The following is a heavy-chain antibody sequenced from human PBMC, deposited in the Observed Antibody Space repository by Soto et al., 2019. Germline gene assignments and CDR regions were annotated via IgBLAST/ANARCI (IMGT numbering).Heavy chain of an antibody. CDR2: ISYDGSNK. D-gene: IGHD3-9*01. J-gene: IGHJ4*02. Sequence: QVQLVESGGGVVQPGRSLRLSCAASGFTFSSYAMHWVRQAPGKGLEWVAVISYDGSNKYYADSVKGRFTISRDNSKNTLYLQMNSLRAEDTAVYYCARPYDILPGYPHFDYWGQGTLVTVSS. V-gene: IGHV3-30-3*01. CDR3: ARPYDILPGYPHFDY. CDR1: GFTFSSYA.